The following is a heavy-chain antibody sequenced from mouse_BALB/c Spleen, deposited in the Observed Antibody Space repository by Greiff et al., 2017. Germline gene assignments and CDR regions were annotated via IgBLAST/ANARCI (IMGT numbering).Heavy chain of an antibody. CDR1: GFTFSDYY. Sequence: EVQLVESGGGLVKPGGSLKLSCAASGFTFSDYYMYWVRQTPEKRLEWVATISDGGSYTYYPDSVKGRFTISRDNAKNNLYLQMSSLKSEDTAMYYCARAPSYYRYDGYAMDYWGQGTSVTVSS. J-gene: IGHJ4*01. V-gene: IGHV5-4*02. CDR3: ARAPSYYRYDGYAMDY. CDR2: ISDGGSYT. D-gene: IGHD2-14*01.